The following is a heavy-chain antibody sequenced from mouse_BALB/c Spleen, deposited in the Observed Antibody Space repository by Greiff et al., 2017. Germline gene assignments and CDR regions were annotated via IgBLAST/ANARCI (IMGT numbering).Heavy chain of an antibody. CDR2: IRSKSNNYAT. CDR1: GFTFNTYA. D-gene: IGHD2-4*01. V-gene: IGHV10-3*03. Sequence: EVKLMESGGGLVQPKGSLKLSCAASGFTFNTYAMHWVCQAPGKGLEWVARIRSKSNNYATYYADSVKDRFTISRDDSQSMLYLQMNNLKTEDTAMYYCVREGNYDYDKKAWFAYWGQGTLVTVSA. CDR3: VREGNYDYDKKAWFAY. J-gene: IGHJ3*01.